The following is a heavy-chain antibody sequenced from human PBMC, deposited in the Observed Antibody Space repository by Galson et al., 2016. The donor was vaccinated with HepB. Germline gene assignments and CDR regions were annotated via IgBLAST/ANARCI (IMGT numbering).Heavy chain of an antibody. CDR1: GDSVSSNSAA. J-gene: IGHJ4*02. Sequence: CAISGDSVSSNSAAWNWIRQSPSRGLEWLGRTYYRSKWYNDYAVSVKSRITIKPDTSKNQFSLQLNPMTPEDTAVYYCTRAIQGLSLRRGFDYWGQGTLVTVSS. CDR2: TYYRSKWYN. D-gene: IGHD4-17*01. CDR3: TRAIQGLSLRRGFDY. V-gene: IGHV6-1*01.